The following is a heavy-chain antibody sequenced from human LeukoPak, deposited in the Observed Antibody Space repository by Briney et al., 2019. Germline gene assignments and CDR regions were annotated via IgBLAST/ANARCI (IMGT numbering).Heavy chain of an antibody. D-gene: IGHD3-22*01. V-gene: IGHV4-4*07. Sequence: PSETLSLTCTDSGGSISSYHWSGIPHRARKGLEWIWRIYASRNTNSNPSLKSRVTMSVDTSRNQFSLRLSSVTAADTAVYYCVRDIEQYYYDSGGYDYWGQGTLVTVSS. CDR3: VRDIEQYYYDSGGYDY. CDR2: IYASRNT. CDR1: GGSISSYH. J-gene: IGHJ4*02.